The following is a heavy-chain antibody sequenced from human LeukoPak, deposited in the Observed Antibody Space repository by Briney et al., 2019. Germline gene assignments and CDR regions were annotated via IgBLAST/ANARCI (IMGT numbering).Heavy chain of an antibody. Sequence: PGGSLRLSCAASGFTFCIYSMNWVRQAPGKGLEWVSSISSSSSYIYYADSVKGRFTISRDKAKNSLYLQMNSLRAEDTAVYYCARGVRTVVVVAANNWFDPWGQGTLVTVSS. V-gene: IGHV3-21*01. J-gene: IGHJ5*02. CDR3: ARGVRTVVVVAANNWFDP. CDR1: GFTFCIYS. D-gene: IGHD2-15*01. CDR2: ISSSSSYI.